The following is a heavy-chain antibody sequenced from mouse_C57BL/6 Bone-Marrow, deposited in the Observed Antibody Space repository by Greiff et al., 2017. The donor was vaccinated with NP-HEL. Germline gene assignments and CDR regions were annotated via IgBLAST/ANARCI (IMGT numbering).Heavy chain of an antibody. J-gene: IGHJ4*01. Sequence: EVQLQESGGGLVQPGGSMKLSCVASGFTFSNYWMNWVRQSPEKGLEWVAQIRLKSDNYATHYAESVKGRFTISRDDSKKSVYLQMNNLRAEDTGIYYCTENYYDYNDGAMDYWGQGTSVTVSS. D-gene: IGHD2-4*01. V-gene: IGHV6-3*01. CDR3: TENYYDYNDGAMDY. CDR2: IRLKSDNYAT. CDR1: GFTFSNYW.